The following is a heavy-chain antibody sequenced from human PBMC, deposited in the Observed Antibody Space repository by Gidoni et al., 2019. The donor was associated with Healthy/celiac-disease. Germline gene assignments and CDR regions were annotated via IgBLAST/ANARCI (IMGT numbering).Heavy chain of an antibody. V-gene: IGHV1-2*02. CDR2: INPNSGGT. D-gene: IGHD2-21*01. Sequence: QEQLVQSGAEVKKPGASVKVSCKASGYTFTDYYMHWVRQAPGQGLEWMGWINPNSGGTKYAQKFQDRVSMTTDTSTSTAYMEVSRLTSDDTAVYYCARGTIRMDVWGQGTTVTVSS. CDR3: ARGTIRMDV. J-gene: IGHJ6*02. CDR1: GYTFTDYY.